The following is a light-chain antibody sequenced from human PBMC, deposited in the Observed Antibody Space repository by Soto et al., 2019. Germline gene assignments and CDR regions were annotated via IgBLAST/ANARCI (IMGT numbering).Light chain of an antibody. CDR3: QQYNSYPWT. CDR2: QAS. V-gene: IGKV1-5*03. J-gene: IGKJ1*01. CDR1: QSIRSW. Sequence: DIQMTQSPSTLSASVGDRVTITCRASQSIRSWLAWYQQKPGKAPNLLIYQASNLKSGVPSRFSGSGPGTEYTLTISSLQPDDFATYYCQQYNSYPWTFGQGTKLEIK.